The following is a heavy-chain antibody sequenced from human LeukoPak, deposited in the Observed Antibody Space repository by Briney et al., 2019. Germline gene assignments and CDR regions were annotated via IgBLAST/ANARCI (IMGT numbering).Heavy chain of an antibody. CDR3: ARVGEVVRGVFYYYMDV. CDR1: GVSISSYY. Sequence: SETLSLTCTVSGVSISSYYWSWVRQPPGKGLEWIGYIYYSGSTNYNPSLKSRVTISVDTSKNQFSLKLSSVTAADTAVYYCARVGEVVRGVFYYYMDVWGKGTTVTVSS. J-gene: IGHJ6*03. V-gene: IGHV4-59*01. D-gene: IGHD3-10*01. CDR2: IYYSGST.